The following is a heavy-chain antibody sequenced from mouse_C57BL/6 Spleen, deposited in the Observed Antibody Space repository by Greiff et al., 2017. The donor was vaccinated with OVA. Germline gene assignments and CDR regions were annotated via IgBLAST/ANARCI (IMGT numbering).Heavy chain of an antibody. D-gene: IGHD2-4*01. CDR1: GYTFTSYG. J-gene: IGHJ4*01. CDR3: ARERGLDYAMDY. CDR2: IYPRSGNT. Sequence: VQLQESGAELARPGASVKLSCKASGYTFTSYGISWVKQRTGQGLEWIGEIYPRSGNTYYNEKFKGKATLTADKSSSTAYMELRSLTSEDSAVYFCARERGLDYAMDYWGQGTSVTVSS. V-gene: IGHV1-81*01.